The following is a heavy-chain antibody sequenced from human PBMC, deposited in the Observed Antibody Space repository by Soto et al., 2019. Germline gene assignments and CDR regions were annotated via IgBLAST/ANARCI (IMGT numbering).Heavy chain of an antibody. V-gene: IGHV3-23*01. Sequence: EAQLLESGGGLVQPGESLRLSCAASGFTFSSYAMSWVRQAPGKGREWVSVISGSDDSTYYADSVKGRFTISRDNSKNTLYLQMNSLRAEETAVYYCAKRSSSSTFDSWGQGTLVTVSS. D-gene: IGHD6-6*01. CDR1: GFTFSSYA. J-gene: IGHJ4*02. CDR3: AKRSSSSTFDS. CDR2: ISGSDDST.